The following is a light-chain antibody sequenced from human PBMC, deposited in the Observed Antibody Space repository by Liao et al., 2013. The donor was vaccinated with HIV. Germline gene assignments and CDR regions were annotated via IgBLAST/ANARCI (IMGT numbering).Light chain of an antibody. V-gene: IGLV3-1*01. CDR3: QAWDITTGV. Sequence: SYELTQSPSVSVSPGQTASITCSGDKLGDKYACWYQQKPGQSPVLVIYQDTNRPSGIPERFSGSTSGNAATLTISGTQAMDEAAYYCQAWDITTGVFGAGTTLTVL. CDR1: KLGDKY. J-gene: IGLJ3*02. CDR2: QDT.